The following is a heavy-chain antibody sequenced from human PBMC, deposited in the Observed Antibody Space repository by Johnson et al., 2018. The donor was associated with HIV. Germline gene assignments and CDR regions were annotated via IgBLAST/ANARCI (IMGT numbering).Heavy chain of an antibody. D-gene: IGHD6-13*01. CDR1: GFTFSSYA. CDR2: ISYDGSNK. V-gene: IGHV3-30*04. CDR3: VRPAAAGRDDAFDI. J-gene: IGHJ3*02. Sequence: QVQLVESGGGLVQRGGSLRLSCAASGFTFSSYAMHWVRQAPGKGLEWVAVISYDGSNKYYADSVKGRFTISRDNSKNTLYLQMNSLRAEHTAVYYCVRPAAAGRDDAFDIWGQGTMVTVSS.